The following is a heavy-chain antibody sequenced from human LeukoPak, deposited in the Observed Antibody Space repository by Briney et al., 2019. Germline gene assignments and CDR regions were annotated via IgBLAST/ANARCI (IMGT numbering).Heavy chain of an antibody. CDR1: GGSISSGGYY. J-gene: IGHJ3*02. CDR3: ARPGFRDAFDI. V-gene: IGHV4-30-2*01. Sequence: SQTLSLTCTVSGGSISSGGYYWSWIRQPPGKGLEWIGYIYHSGSTYYNPSLKSRVTISVDTSKNQFSLKLSSVTAADTAVYYCARPGFRDAFDIWGQGTMVTVSS. D-gene: IGHD3-10*01. CDR2: IYHSGST.